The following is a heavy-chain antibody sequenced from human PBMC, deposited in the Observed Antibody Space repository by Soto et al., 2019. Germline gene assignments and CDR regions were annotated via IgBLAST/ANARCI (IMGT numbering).Heavy chain of an antibody. CDR1: GYNFTSSW. D-gene: IGHD5-12*01. V-gene: IGHV5-51*01. CDR2: IFPGDSDT. CDR3: ARQDAGYVDV. J-gene: IGHJ3*01. Sequence: PGESLKISCQCPGYNFTSSWIGWVRQMPGKGLEWMGNIFPGDSDTRYSPSFQGQVTISADKSISTAYLPCSTLKASDTAMYYCARQDAGYVDVWGEGTMVTVPS.